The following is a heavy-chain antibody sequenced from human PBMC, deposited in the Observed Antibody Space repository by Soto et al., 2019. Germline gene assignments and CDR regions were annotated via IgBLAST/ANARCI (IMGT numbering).Heavy chain of an antibody. D-gene: IGHD1-26*01. V-gene: IGHV2-5*05. Sequence: QIALRESGPALVKPTQTLTLTCTLSGFAIASSGVGLAWVRRSPGQGLEWLALIYLDDDDRYGPSLRNRLSITKDTYKNQGVLTMTDMAPSDTATYSCAHPSGVGDRYCDYWGQGILVTVSS. J-gene: IGHJ4*02. CDR2: IYLDDDD. CDR1: GFAIASSGVG. CDR3: AHPSGVGDRYCDY.